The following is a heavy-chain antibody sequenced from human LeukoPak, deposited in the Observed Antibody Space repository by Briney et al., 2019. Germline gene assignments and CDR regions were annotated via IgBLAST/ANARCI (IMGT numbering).Heavy chain of an antibody. Sequence: SETLSLTWTVSGGSISSYYWSWIRQPPGKGLEWIGYIYYSGSTNYNPSLKSRVTISVDTSKNQFSLKLSSVTAADTAVYYCARDRIVGARYWYFDLWGRGTLVTVSS. J-gene: IGHJ2*01. CDR2: IYYSGST. V-gene: IGHV4-59*01. CDR1: GGSISSYY. D-gene: IGHD1-26*01. CDR3: ARDRIVGARYWYFDL.